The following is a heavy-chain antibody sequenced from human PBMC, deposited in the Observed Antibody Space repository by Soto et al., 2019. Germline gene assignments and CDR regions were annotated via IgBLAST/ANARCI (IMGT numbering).Heavy chain of an antibody. Sequence: EVQFLESGGGWVQPGGSLRLSCAASGFTFSTFVMTWVRQVPGEGLEWISSITGSGKSAYYADSVKGRVTISRDNSKNTLYLQLSSLGVDDTGVYHCAVHLGENYYTMDVWGQGTTVTVSS. V-gene: IGHV3-23*01. CDR3: AVHLGENYYTMDV. CDR2: ITGSGKSA. J-gene: IGHJ6*02. CDR1: GFTFSTFV. D-gene: IGHD3-10*01.